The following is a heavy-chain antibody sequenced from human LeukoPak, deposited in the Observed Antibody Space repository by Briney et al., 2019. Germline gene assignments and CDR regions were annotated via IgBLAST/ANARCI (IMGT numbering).Heavy chain of an antibody. J-gene: IGHJ6*03. CDR2: IYTSGST. Sequence: PSETLSLTCTVSGGSISSGSYYWSWIRQPAGKGLEWIGRIYTSGSTNYNPSLKSRVTISVDTSKNQFSLKLSSVTAADTAVYYCARASHNSHIQYYYYYYMDVWGKGTTVTVSS. CDR3: ARASHNSHIQYYYYYYMDV. V-gene: IGHV4-61*02. CDR1: GGSISSGSYY. D-gene: IGHD4-23*01.